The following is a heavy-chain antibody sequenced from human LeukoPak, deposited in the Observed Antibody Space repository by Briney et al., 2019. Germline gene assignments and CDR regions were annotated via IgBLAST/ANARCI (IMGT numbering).Heavy chain of an antibody. Sequence: SETLSLTCTVSGGSISNYYWSWIRQPPGKGLEWIGYIYYSGSTNYNPSLKSRVTISVDTSKNQFSLKLSSVTAADTAVYYCARRSMVRGVIFDYWGQGTLVTVSS. CDR2: IYYSGST. V-gene: IGHV4-59*01. CDR1: GGSISNYY. D-gene: IGHD3-10*01. J-gene: IGHJ4*02. CDR3: ARRSMVRGVIFDY.